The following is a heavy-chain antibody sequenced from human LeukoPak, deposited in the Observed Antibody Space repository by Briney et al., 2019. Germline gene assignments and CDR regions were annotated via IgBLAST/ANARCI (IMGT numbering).Heavy chain of an antibody. V-gene: IGHV3-74*03. CDR1: GITFSNHW. CDR3: SRENYYGLGV. CDR2: INGDGSTT. J-gene: IGHJ6*02. Sequence: PGGSLRLSCAASGITFSNHWMHWVRQVPGNGPVWVSRINGDGSTTEYADSVRGRFTISRDNAKNTLYLQMNSLRAEDTAVYFCSRENYYGLGVWGQGTTVTVSS.